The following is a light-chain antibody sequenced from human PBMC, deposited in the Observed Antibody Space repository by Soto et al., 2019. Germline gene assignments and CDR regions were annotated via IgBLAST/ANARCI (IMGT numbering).Light chain of an antibody. CDR3: QQYNKYPRT. V-gene: IGKV1-5*01. Sequence: DIQMTQSPSTLSASIGDRVTITCRASESIRTWLAWYQHKPGKAPKFLIYDAYSLASGVPSRFSGSGSGTEFTLTISNLQPDDFATYYCQQYNKYPRTFGQGTKVEIK. J-gene: IGKJ1*01. CDR2: DAY. CDR1: ESIRTW.